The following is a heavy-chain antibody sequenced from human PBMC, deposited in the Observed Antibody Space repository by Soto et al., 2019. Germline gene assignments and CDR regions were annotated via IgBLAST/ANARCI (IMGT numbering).Heavy chain of an antibody. CDR2: ISAYSGKT. V-gene: IGHV1-18*01. J-gene: IGHJ4*02. D-gene: IGHD4-17*01. CDR1: GYTFTSYG. Sequence: QVRLVQSGAEVKKPGASVKVSCKASGYTFTSYGISWVRQAPGQGLEWMGWISAYSGKTNYAQKLQGRVTMTKDTSTSTAYIDLRSLRSDDTAVYYWARKNDYGDFDYWGQGTLVTVSS. CDR3: ARKNDYGDFDY.